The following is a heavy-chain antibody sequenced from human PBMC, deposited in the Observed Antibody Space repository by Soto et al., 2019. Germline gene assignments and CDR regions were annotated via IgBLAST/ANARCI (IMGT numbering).Heavy chain of an antibody. V-gene: IGHV4-34*01. CDR3: ARERDYVWGSYRYFDY. Sequence: QVQLQQWGAGLLKPSETLSLTCAVYGGSFSGYYWSWIRQPPGKGLEWIGEINHSGSTNYNPSLKSRVTISVDTSKNQFSRKLSSVTAADTAVYYCARERDYVWGSYRYFDYWGQGTLVTVSS. D-gene: IGHD3-16*02. J-gene: IGHJ4*02. CDR1: GGSFSGYY. CDR2: INHSGST.